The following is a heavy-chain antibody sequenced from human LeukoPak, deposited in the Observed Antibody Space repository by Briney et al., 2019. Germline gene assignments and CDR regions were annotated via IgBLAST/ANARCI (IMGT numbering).Heavy chain of an antibody. J-gene: IGHJ4*02. CDR2: VKKDASEK. CDR3: AILRTTVLKDPFDY. V-gene: IGHV3-7*01. Sequence: GGSLRLSCAASGFTFSNNWMTWVRQAPGKGLEWVASVKKDASEKYYVDSVKGRFTISRDNAKNSLYLQMNSLRAEDTAVYYCAILRTTVLKDPFDYWAREPWSPSPQ. CDR1: GFTFSNNW. D-gene: IGHD4-23*01.